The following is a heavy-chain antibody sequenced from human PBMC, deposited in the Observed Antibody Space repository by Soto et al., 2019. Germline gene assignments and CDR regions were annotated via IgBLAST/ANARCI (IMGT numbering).Heavy chain of an antibody. Sequence: EVQLLESGGGLVQPGGSLRLSCAASGFTFNTYAMSWVRQAPGKGLEWVSTISGGGSTTYYADSVKGRFTISRDNTKNPLFLQMSRLRAEATARYYCAKGSRIAVPGTFDYWGQGTLVTVSS. CDR3: AKGSRIAVPGTFDY. V-gene: IGHV3-23*01. CDR1: GFTFNTYA. D-gene: IGHD6-19*01. CDR2: ISGGGSTT. J-gene: IGHJ4*02.